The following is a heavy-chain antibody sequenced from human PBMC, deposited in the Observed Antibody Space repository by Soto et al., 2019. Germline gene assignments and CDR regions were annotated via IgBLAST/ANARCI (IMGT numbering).Heavy chain of an antibody. V-gene: IGHV3-48*03. D-gene: IGHD6-19*01. J-gene: IGHJ4*02. CDR2: ISSSGSTI. CDR1: GFTFSSYE. CDR3: GGGQYSSGGGYFDY. Sequence: PGGSLRLSCAASGFTFSSYEMNWVRQAPGKGLEWVSYISSSGSTIYYADSVKGRFTISRDNAKNSLYLQMNSLRAEDTAVSYCGGGQYSSGGGYFDYWGQETQVTVSS.